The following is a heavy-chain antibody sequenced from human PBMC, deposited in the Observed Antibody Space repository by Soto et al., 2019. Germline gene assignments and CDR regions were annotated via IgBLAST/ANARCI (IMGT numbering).Heavy chain of an antibody. CDR2: ISYDGSNK. CDR3: ARDNLAYAFDI. Sequence: QVQLVESGGGVVQPGRSLRLSCAASGFTFSSYAMHWVRQAPGKGLEWVAVISYDGSNKYYADSVKGRFTISRDNSKNTLYLPMNSLRAEDTAVYYCARDNLAYAFDIWGQGTMVTVSS. J-gene: IGHJ3*02. V-gene: IGHV3-30-3*01. CDR1: GFTFSSYA.